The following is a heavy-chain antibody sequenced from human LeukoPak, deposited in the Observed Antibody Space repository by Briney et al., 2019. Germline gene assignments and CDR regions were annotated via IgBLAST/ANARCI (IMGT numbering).Heavy chain of an antibody. V-gene: IGHV4-34*01. CDR2: VNHSGYT. CDR1: GTSFTSYY. D-gene: IGHD4-17*01. CDR3: ARMTTGHDY. J-gene: IGHJ4*02. Sequence: SETLSLTCGVSGTSFTSYYGSWIRQTPGKGLEWIGEVNHSGYTNMNPSLKSRVTISVDTSKHQFSLMMTSVTAADTAVYYCARMTTGHDYWGQGILVTVSS.